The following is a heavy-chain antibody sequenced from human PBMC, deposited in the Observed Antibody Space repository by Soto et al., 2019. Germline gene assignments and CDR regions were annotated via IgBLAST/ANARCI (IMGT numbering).Heavy chain of an antibody. V-gene: IGHV1-18*01. CDR1: GYTFTSYG. J-gene: IGHJ5*02. Sequence: ASVKVSCKASGYTFTSYGISWVRQAPGQGLEWMGWISAYNGNTNYAQKLQGRVTMTTDTSTSTAYMELRSLRSDDTAVYYCAREEYDDPLTVFDPWGPGTLVTVSS. CDR3: AREEYDDPLTVFDP. CDR2: ISAYNGNT. D-gene: IGHD7-27*01.